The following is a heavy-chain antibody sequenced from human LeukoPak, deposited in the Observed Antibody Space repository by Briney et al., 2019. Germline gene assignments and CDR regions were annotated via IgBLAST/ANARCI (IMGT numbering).Heavy chain of an antibody. CDR1: GGSFSGYY. CDR3: ANGTIVVVPGAYRRDRYYYYMDV. J-gene: IGHJ6*03. Sequence: SATLSLTCAVYGGSFSGYYWSWSRPPPGKGLEWIGEINHSGSTNYNPSLKSRVTISVDTSKNQFSLKLSSVTAADTAVYYWANGTIVVVPGAYRRDRYYYYMDVWGKGTTVTVSS. D-gene: IGHD2-2*01. CDR2: INHSGST. V-gene: IGHV4-34*01.